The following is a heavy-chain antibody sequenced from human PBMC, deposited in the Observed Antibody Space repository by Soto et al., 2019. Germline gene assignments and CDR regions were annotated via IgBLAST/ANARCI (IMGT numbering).Heavy chain of an antibody. CDR1: GFTFDDYA. V-gene: IGHV3-9*01. Sequence: EVQLVESGGGLVQPGRSLRLSCAASGFTFDDYAMHWVRQAPGKGLEWVSGISWNSGSIGYADSVKGRFTISRDNAKNYLYLQMNSLRAEDTALYYCAKDMGDGYHNYFDYWGQGTLVTVSS. D-gene: IGHD5-12*01. CDR3: AKDMGDGYHNYFDY. CDR2: ISWNSGSI. J-gene: IGHJ4*02.